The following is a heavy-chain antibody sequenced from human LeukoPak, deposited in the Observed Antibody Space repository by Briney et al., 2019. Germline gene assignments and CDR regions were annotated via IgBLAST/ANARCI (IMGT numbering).Heavy chain of an antibody. D-gene: IGHD6-6*01. Sequence: ASVKVSCKASGYTFTSYDINWVRQATGQGLVWMGWMNPNTGNTDYAQKFQGRVTMTRNTSISTAYMELSSLRSEDTAVYYCARSLVVLQLETDGWFDPWGQGTLVTVSS. V-gene: IGHV1-8*01. CDR2: MNPNTGNT. J-gene: IGHJ5*02. CDR3: ARSLVVLQLETDGWFDP. CDR1: GYTFTSYD.